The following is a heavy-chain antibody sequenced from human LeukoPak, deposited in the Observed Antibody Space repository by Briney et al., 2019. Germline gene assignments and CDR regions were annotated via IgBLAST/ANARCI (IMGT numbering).Heavy chain of an antibody. J-gene: IGHJ4*02. CDR3: AKDSSGSYYGPGRFFDY. CDR2: ISWSSGSI. D-gene: IGHD1-26*01. V-gene: IGHV3-9*03. CDR1: GFTFDDYA. Sequence: GRSLRLSCAASGFTFDDYAMHWVRQAPGKGLEWVSGISWSSGSIGYADSVKGRFTISRDNAKNSLYLQMNSLRAEDMALYYCAKDSSGSYYGPGRFFDYWGQGTLVTVSS.